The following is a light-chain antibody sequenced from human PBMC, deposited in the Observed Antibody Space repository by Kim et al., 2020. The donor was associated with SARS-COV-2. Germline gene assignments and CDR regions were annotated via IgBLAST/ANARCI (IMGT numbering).Light chain of an antibody. Sequence: QSVLTQPPSVSGAPGQRVTISCTGSSSNIGAGYDVHWYQQLPGTAPKLLIYVNINRPSGVPDRFSGSKSGTSASLAITGLQAEDEADYYCQSYDSSLSGPYVFGTGTKVTVL. J-gene: IGLJ1*01. CDR1: SSNIGAGYD. V-gene: IGLV1-40*01. CDR3: QSYDSSLSGPYV. CDR2: VNI.